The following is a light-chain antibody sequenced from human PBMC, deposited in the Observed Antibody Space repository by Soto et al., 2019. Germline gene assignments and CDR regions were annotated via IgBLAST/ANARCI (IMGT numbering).Light chain of an antibody. CDR1: QSVSSSY. CDR3: QQYGISPPVT. Sequence: EIVLTQSPGTLSLSPGERATLACRASQSVSSSYLAWYQQKPGQAPRLLIYGASSRATGIPDRFSGSGSGPDFTLTITRLEPEDFAVYYCQQYGISPPVTFGQGTRLEIK. J-gene: IGKJ5*01. V-gene: IGKV3-20*01. CDR2: GAS.